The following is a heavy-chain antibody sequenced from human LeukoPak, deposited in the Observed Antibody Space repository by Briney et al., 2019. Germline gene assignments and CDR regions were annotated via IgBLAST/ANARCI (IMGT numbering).Heavy chain of an antibody. D-gene: IGHD2-2*02. V-gene: IGHV3-23*01. CDR1: GFTFSSYA. J-gene: IGHJ5*02. CDR3: AKASVAIPQYCNS. Sequence: GSLRLSCAASGFTFSSYAMHWVRQAPGKGLEWVSTISGTGSSTYYADSAKGRFTISRDNSKDTLFLQLNSLTAADTAMYFCAKASVAIPQYCNSWGQGTLVTVSS. CDR2: ISGTGSST.